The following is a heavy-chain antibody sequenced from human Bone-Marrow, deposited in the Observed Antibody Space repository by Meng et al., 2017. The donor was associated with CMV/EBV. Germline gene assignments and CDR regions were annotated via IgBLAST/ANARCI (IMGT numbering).Heavy chain of an antibody. D-gene: IGHD5-18*01. CDR3: ARDEEDTAMLIGY. V-gene: IGHV3-30-3*01. J-gene: IGHJ4*02. Sequence: QGHVVESGGGVVQPGSALRLSCAASGFTFSSYAMHWVRQAPGKGLEWVAVISYDGSNKYYADSVKGRFTISRDNSKNTLYLQMNSLRAEDTAVYYCARDEEDTAMLIGYWGQGTLVTVSS. CDR2: ISYDGSNK. CDR1: GFTFSSYA.